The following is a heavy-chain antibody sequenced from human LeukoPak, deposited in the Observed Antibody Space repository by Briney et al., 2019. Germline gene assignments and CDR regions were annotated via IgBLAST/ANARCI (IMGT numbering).Heavy chain of an antibody. J-gene: IGHJ4*02. CDR3: AKGLKGCSGSSCYYFFDF. Sequence: GGPLRLSCAASGLPFSNYAMNWVRQATGKGLEWVSCITDSGGDAYYADSVKGRFTISRDNSKNTLDLQMNSLRAEDTAVYYCAKGLKGCSGSSCYYFFDFWGQGALITVSS. CDR1: GLPFSNYA. V-gene: IGHV3-23*01. CDR2: ITDSGGDA. D-gene: IGHD2-15*01.